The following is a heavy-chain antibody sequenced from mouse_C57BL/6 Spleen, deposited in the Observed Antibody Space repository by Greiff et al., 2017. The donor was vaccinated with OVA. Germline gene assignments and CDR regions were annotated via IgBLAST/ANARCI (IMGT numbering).Heavy chain of an antibody. CDR3: TRPYYYGSSSHWYFDV. D-gene: IGHD1-1*01. V-gene: IGHV1-15*01. Sequence: QVQLKESGAELVRPGASVTLSCKASGYTFTDYEMHWVKQTPVHGLEWIGAIDPETGGTAYNQKFKGKAILTADKSSSTAYMELRSLTSEDSAVYYCTRPYYYGSSSHWYFDVWGTGTTVTASS. J-gene: IGHJ1*03. CDR1: GYTFTDYE. CDR2: IDPETGGT.